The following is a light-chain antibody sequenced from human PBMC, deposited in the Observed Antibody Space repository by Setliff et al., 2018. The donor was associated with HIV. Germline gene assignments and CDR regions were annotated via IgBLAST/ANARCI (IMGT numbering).Light chain of an antibody. V-gene: IGLV2-11*01. CDR3: CSYAGSYTFYV. J-gene: IGLJ1*01. CDR2: DVS. Sequence: QSALTQPRSVSGSPGQSVTISCTGTSSDVGGYNYVSWYQQHPGKAPKLMIYDVSERPSRVPDRFSGSKSANTASLTISGLQAEDEADYYCCSYAGSYTFYVFGTGTKVTVL. CDR1: SSDVGGYNY.